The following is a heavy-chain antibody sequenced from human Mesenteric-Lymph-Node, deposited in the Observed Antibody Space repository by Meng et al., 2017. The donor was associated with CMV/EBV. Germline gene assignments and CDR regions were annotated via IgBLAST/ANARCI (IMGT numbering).Heavy chain of an antibody. V-gene: IGHV3-30*02. CDR3: TTRITIFGVVIGFDP. D-gene: IGHD3-3*01. J-gene: IGHJ5*02. CDR1: GFSFSSYG. CDR2: IRYDGSNK. Sequence: GESLKISCAASGFSFSSYGMHWVRQAPGKGLEWVAFIRYDGSNKYYADSVKGRFTISRDNSKNTLYLQMNSLRAEDTAVYYCTTRITIFGVVIGFDPWGQGTLVTVSS.